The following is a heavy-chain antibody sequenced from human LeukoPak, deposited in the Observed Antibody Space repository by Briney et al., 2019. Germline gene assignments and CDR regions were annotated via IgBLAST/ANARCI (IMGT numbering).Heavy chain of an antibody. V-gene: IGHV4-61*02. CDR2: IYTSGST. J-gene: IGHJ4*02. D-gene: IGHD3-10*01. Sequence: SETLSLTCTVSGGSISSGSYYWSWIRQPAGKGLEWIGRIYTSGSTNYNPSLKSRVTISVDTSKNQFSLKLSSVTAAGTAVYYCASTHSPGYYGSGSYGFDYWGQGTLVTVSS. CDR3: ASTHSPGYYGSGSYGFDY. CDR1: GGSISSGSYY.